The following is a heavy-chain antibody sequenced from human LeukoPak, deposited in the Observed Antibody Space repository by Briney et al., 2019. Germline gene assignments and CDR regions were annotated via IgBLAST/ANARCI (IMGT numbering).Heavy chain of an antibody. CDR1: GGSISSHY. CDR3: ARGVPEDIVVVPAANYYMDV. V-gene: IGHV4-59*11. J-gene: IGHJ6*03. Sequence: SETLSLTCTVSGGSISSHYWSWIRQPPGKGLEWIGYIYYSGSTNYNPSLKSRVTISVDTSKNQFSLKLSSVTAADTAVYYCARGVPEDIVVVPAANYYMDVWGKGTTVTVSS. CDR2: IYYSGST. D-gene: IGHD2-2*01.